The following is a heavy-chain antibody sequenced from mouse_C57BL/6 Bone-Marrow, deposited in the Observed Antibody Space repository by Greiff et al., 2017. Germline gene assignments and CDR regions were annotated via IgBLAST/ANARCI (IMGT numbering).Heavy chain of an antibody. J-gene: IGHJ4*01. CDR3: ARGITTVVGDYAMDD. CDR1: GYTFTSYW. D-gene: IGHD1-1*01. Sequence: QVQLQQPGAELVKPGASVKLSCKASGYTFTSYWMQWVKQRPGQGLEWIGEIDPSDSYTNSNQKFKGKATLTVDTSSSTAYMQLSSLTSEDSAVYYCARGITTVVGDYAMDDWGQGTSVTVSS. CDR2: IDPSDSYT. V-gene: IGHV1-50*01.